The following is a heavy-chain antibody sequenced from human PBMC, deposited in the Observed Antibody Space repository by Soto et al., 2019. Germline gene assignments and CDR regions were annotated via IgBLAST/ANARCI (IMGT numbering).Heavy chain of an antibody. CDR2: IIPIFGTA. CDR1: GGTFSSYA. CDR3: ARGGYSYGYSLVYNWFDP. V-gene: IGHV1-69*13. Sequence: ASVKVSCKASGGTFSSYAISWVRQAPGQGLEWMGGIIPIFGTANYAQKFQGRVTITADESTSTAYMELSSLRSEDTAVYYCARGGYSYGYSLVYNWFDPWGQGTLVTVSS. D-gene: IGHD5-18*01. J-gene: IGHJ5*02.